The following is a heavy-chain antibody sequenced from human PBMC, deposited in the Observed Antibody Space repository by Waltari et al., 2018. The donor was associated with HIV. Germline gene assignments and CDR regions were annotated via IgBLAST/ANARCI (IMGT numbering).Heavy chain of an antibody. CDR2: ISSSSSTI. CDR1: GFTFSSIN. D-gene: IGHD1-26*01. V-gene: IGHV3-48*01. Sequence: EVQLVESGGGLVQPGGSLRLSCAAPGFTFSSINLTWVRQAQGKGLEWVSYISSSSSTIHYADSVKGRFTISRDNAKSSLFLQMNSLRAEDSAVYYCARGAGATPHYYYGMDVWGQGTTVTVSS. J-gene: IGHJ6*02. CDR3: ARGAGATPHYYYGMDV.